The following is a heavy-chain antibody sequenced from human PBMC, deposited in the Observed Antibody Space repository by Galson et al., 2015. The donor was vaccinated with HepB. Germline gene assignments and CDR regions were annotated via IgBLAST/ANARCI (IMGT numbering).Heavy chain of an antibody. CDR1: GASVSRGTYY. CDR2: IYYTGST. V-gene: IGHV4-61*01. Sequence: CTVSGASVSRGTYYWSWIRQPPGKGLEWIGYIYYTGSTNYKASFKSRVTISVDRPKNQFSLKVNSVTAADTAVYYCAREAWGLAVAASNGDAFDIWGQGTMVTVSS. CDR3: AREAWGLAVAASNGDAFDI. J-gene: IGHJ3*02. D-gene: IGHD6-19*01.